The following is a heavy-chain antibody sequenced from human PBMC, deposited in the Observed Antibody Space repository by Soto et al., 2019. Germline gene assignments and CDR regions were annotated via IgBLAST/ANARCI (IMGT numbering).Heavy chain of an antibody. CDR1: GGSFSGYY. CDR3: GRVGRGYSYGATDY. J-gene: IGHJ4*02. D-gene: IGHD5-18*01. Sequence: SETLSLTCAVYGGSFSGYYWSWIRQPPGKGLEWIGEINHSGSTNYNPSLKSRVTISVDTSKNQFSLKLSSVTAADTAVYYCGRVGRGYSYGATDYWGQGTLVTVSS. CDR2: INHSGST. V-gene: IGHV4-34*01.